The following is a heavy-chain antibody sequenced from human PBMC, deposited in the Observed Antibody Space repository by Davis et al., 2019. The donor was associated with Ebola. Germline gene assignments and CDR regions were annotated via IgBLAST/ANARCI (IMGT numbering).Heavy chain of an antibody. CDR2: ISAYNGNT. Sequence: ASVKVSCTASGYTFTSYGISWVRQAPGQGLEWMGWISAYNGNTNYAQKLQGRVTMTTDTSTSTAYMELRSLRSDDTAVYYCARAVTMVLPSGWFDPWGQGTLVTVSS. D-gene: IGHD3-10*01. CDR3: ARAVTMVLPSGWFDP. V-gene: IGHV1-18*01. CDR1: GYTFTSYG. J-gene: IGHJ5*02.